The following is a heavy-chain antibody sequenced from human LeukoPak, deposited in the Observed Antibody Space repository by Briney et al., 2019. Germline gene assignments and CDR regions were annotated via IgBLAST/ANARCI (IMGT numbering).Heavy chain of an antibody. J-gene: IGHJ4*02. CDR2: ISSSGSTI. V-gene: IGHV3-48*03. D-gene: IGHD5-24*01. CDR1: GFTFSSYE. Sequence: PGGSLRLSCAASGFTFSSYEMNWVRQAPGKGLEWVSYISSSGSTIYYADSVKGRFTISRDNAKNSLYLQMNSLRAEDTAVYYCARDSGMATIHSSFDYWGQGTLVTVSS. CDR3: ARDSGMATIHSSFDY.